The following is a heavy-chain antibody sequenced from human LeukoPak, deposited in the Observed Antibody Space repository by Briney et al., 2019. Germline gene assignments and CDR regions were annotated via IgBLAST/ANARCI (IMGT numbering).Heavy chain of an antibody. CDR3: AGGGDSGGYYYPMFDY. D-gene: IGHD3-22*01. CDR2: IYYTGST. Sequence: SETLSLTCTVSGVSITNYYWSWIRRPPGKGLEWIGYIYYTGSTNYNLSLKSRVTISVDTSKNQFSLKLSSVTAADTAVYFCAGGGDSGGYYYPMFDYWGQGTLVTVSS. V-gene: IGHV4-59*01. CDR1: GVSITNYY. J-gene: IGHJ4*02.